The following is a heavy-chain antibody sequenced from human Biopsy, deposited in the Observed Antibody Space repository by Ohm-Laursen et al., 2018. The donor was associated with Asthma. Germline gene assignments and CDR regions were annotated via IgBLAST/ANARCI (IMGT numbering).Heavy chain of an antibody. CDR2: IMTFFGTT. CDR1: GGTFSNFA. Sequence: SSVKVSCKAPGGTFSNFAISWVRQAPGQGLEWLGGIMTFFGTTNYAQKFQGRVTITADESTSTAYLEVTSLRSEDTAIYYCSRCQVGYSSGWSLLLKKIYYSGMDVWGQGTAVTVSS. D-gene: IGHD6-13*01. V-gene: IGHV1-69*01. J-gene: IGHJ6*02. CDR3: SRCQVGYSSGWSLLLKKIYYSGMDV.